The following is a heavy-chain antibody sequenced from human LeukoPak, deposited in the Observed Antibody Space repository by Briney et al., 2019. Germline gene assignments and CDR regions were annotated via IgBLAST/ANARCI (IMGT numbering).Heavy chain of an antibody. V-gene: IGHV3-21*01. CDR2: ISSSSSYI. CDR3: ARDLGEGIY. Sequence: PGGSLRLSCAASGFTFSSYSLNWVRQAPGKGLEWVSSISSSSSYIYYADSVQGRFTIARDNAKSSLYLQMISLRAEDTAVYYCARDLGEGIYWGQGTLVTVSS. CDR1: GFTFSSYS. J-gene: IGHJ4*02. D-gene: IGHD3-16*01.